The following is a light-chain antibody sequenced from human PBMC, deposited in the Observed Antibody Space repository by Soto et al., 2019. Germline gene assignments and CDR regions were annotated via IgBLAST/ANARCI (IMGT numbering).Light chain of an antibody. CDR2: DAS. Sequence: EIVLTQSPGTLSLSPGERGTLSCRASPTVSSNFLAWYQQKPGQAPRLLISDASTRATGIPDRFTGSGSGTDFTLTISRLEPEDFAVYYCQFYGDPSKTFGQGTKVDIK. V-gene: IGKV3-20*01. CDR3: QFYGDPSKT. CDR1: PTVSSNF. J-gene: IGKJ1*01.